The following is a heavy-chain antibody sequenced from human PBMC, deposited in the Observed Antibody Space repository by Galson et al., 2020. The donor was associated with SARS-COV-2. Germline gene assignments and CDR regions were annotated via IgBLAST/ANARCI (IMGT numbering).Heavy chain of an antibody. J-gene: IGHJ6*02. CDR1: GFTFSSYA. CDR2: ISYDGSNK. V-gene: IGHV3-30*04. Sequence: PGGSLRLSCAASGFTFSSYAMHWVRQAPGKGLEWVAVISYDGSNKYYADSVKGRFTISRDNSKNTLYLQMNSLRAEDTAVYYCARDLSPSYGDGGVHYYYYGMDVWGQGTTVTVSS. D-gene: IGHD4-17*01. CDR3: ARDLSPSYGDGGVHYYYYGMDV.